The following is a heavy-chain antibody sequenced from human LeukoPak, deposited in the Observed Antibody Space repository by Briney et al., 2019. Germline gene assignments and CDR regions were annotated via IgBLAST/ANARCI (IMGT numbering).Heavy chain of an antibody. CDR1: GGSISRSSYY. J-gene: IGHJ4*02. CDR3: ARHGSIATGAFTY. D-gene: IGHD6-6*01. V-gene: IGHV4-39*01. CDR2: IYYSGST. Sequence: SETLSLTCSASGGSISRSSYYWGWTRQPPGKGLEWIGSIYYSGSTYYNPSLKSRLNISVDTSRNQFSLKLGSVTAADTAVYYCARHGSIATGAFTYWGQGTLVTVSS.